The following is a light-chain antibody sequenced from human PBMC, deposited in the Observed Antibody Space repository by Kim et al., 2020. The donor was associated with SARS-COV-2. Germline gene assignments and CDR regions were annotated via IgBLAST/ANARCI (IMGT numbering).Light chain of an antibody. CDR1: QSVSSY. Sequence: EIVLTQSPATLSLSPGERATLSCRASQSVSSYLAWYQQKPGQAPRLLIYDASNRATGIPARFSGSGPGTDFTLTISSLEPEDFAVYYCQQRSNWHTFGGGTKVDIK. CDR2: DAS. V-gene: IGKV3D-11*02. CDR3: QQRSNWHT. J-gene: IGKJ4*01.